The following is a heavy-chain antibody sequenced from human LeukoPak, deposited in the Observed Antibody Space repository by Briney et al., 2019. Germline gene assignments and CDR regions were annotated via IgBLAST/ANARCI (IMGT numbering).Heavy chain of an antibody. Sequence: SETLSLTCSVSDGSITDTTYFWGWIRQPPGKGLEWIGSIYYRGNTHYSPPLKSRVTLFVDTSKNQFSLKLTSVTAADTAIYYCARRKVAAXIXXWGQXTLVTX. CDR2: IYYRGNT. CDR3: ARRKVAAXIXX. CDR1: DGSITDTTYF. J-gene: IGHJ4*02. V-gene: IGHV4-39*01. D-gene: IGHD6-13*01.